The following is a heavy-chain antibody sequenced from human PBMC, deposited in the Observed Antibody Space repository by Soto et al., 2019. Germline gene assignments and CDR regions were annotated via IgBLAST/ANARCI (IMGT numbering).Heavy chain of an antibody. V-gene: IGHV3-30*18. CDR2: ISYDGSNK. CDR3: AKSYDILTGDYYYYGMDV. J-gene: IGHJ6*02. Sequence: QVQLVESGGGVVQPGRSLRLSCAASGFTFSSYGMHWVRQAPGKGLEWVAVISYDGSNKYYADSVKGRFTISRDNSKNTLYLQMNSLRAEDTAVYYCAKSYDILTGDYYYYGMDVWGQGTTVTVSS. CDR1: GFTFSSYG. D-gene: IGHD3-9*01.